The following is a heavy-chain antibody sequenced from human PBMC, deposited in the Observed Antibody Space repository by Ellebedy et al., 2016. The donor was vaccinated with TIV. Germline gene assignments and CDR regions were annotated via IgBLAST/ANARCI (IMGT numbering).Heavy chain of an antibody. J-gene: IGHJ4*02. Sequence: GGSLRLSCAASGFTFDDYAMHWVRQTPGKGLEWVSLISWDGGSTYYADSVKGRFTISRDNAKNSLYLQMNSLRAEDTAVYYCARDLVVAATLDGDYWGQGTLVTVSS. CDR2: ISWDGGST. V-gene: IGHV3-43D*03. CDR3: ARDLVVAATLDGDY. D-gene: IGHD2-15*01. CDR1: GFTFDDYA.